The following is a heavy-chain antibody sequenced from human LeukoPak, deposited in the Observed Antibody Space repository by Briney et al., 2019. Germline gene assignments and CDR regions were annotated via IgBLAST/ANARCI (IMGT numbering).Heavy chain of an antibody. Sequence: SETLSLTCTVSGDSISPLYWGWIRQPPGKGLEFIGYIYYSGSTNYSPSLKSRVSRSVDTSKNQFSLRLSSVTAADTAVYYCARGGVAAKYYFDYWGQGTLVTVSS. CDR3: ARGGVAAKYYFDY. J-gene: IGHJ4*02. CDR1: GDSISPLY. D-gene: IGHD3-10*01. CDR2: IYYSGST. V-gene: IGHV4-59*11.